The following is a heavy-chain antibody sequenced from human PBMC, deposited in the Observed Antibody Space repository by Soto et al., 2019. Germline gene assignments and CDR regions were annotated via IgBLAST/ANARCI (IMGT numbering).Heavy chain of an antibody. CDR2: IYYSGST. CDR1: GGSISSGGYY. J-gene: IGHJ4*02. V-gene: IGHV4-31*03. CDR3: ARDMGDGGYSYSN. Sequence: PSETLSLTCTVSGGSISSGGYYWSWIRRHPGKGLEWIGYIYYSGSTYYNPSLKSRVTISVDTSKNQFSLKLSSVTAADTAVYYCARDMGDGGYSYSNWGQGTLVTVSS. D-gene: IGHD5-18*01.